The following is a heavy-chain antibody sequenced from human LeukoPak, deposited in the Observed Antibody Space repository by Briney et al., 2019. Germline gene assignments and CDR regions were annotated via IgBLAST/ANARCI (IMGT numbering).Heavy chain of an antibody. Sequence: SETLSLTCAVSGGSISSSNWWSWVRQPPGKGLEWIGEIYHSGSTNYNPSLKSRVTISVDMSKNQFSLKLNSVTAADTAVYYCARDLVAFDYWGQGALVIVSS. CDR2: IYHSGST. J-gene: IGHJ4*02. V-gene: IGHV4-4*02. D-gene: IGHD2-15*01. CDR1: GGSISSSNW. CDR3: ARDLVAFDY.